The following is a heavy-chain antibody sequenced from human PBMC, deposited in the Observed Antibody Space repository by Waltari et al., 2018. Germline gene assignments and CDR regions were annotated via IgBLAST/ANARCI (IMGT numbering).Heavy chain of an antibody. J-gene: IGHJ3*02. CDR1: GGSFSGYY. V-gene: IGHV4-34*01. CDR2: INHSGST. Sequence: QVQLQQWGAGLLKPSETLSLTCAVYGGSFSGYYWSWIRQPPGKGLEWIGEINHSGSTNYNPSLKSRVTISVDTSKNQFSLKLSSVTAADTAVYYCARPVAGTHAFDIWGQGTMVTVSS. CDR3: ARPVAGTHAFDI. D-gene: IGHD6-19*01.